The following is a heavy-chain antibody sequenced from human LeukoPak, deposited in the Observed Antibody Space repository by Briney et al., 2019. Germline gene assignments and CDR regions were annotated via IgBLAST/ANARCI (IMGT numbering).Heavy chain of an antibody. J-gene: IGHJ4*02. V-gene: IGHV3-7*01. CDR3: ARGGSGYSYGKIDY. D-gene: IGHD5-18*01. CDR2: IKQDGSEK. Sequence: GGSLRLSCAASGFTFSNYWMNWVRQAPGKGLEWVANIKQDGSEKYYVDSVKGRFTISRDNAKNSLYLQMNSLRTEDTAVYYCARGGSGYSYGKIDYWDQGTLVTVSS. CDR1: GFTFSNYW.